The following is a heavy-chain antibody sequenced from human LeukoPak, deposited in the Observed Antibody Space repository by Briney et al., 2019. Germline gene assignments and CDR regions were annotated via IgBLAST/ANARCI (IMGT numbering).Heavy chain of an antibody. D-gene: IGHD5-24*01. CDR2: IIPIFGTA. CDR3: ARGKLNGYNLKS. CDR1: GGTFSSYA. J-gene: IGHJ4*02. Sequence: SVKVSCKASGGTFSSYAISWVRQAPGQGLEWMGGIIPIFGTANYAQKFQGRVTITADESTSTAYMELSSLRSEDTAVYYCARGKLNGYNLKSWGQGTLVTVSS. V-gene: IGHV1-69*13.